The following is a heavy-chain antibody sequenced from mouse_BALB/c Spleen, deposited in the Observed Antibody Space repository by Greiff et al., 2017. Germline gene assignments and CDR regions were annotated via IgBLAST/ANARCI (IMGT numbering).Heavy chain of an antibody. Sequence: VQLQQPGAELVKPGASVKLSCKASGYTFTSYWMHWVKQRPGQGLEWIGEINPSNGRTNYNEKFKSKATLTVDKSSSTAYMQLSSLTSEDSAVYDCARRGDFYFDYWGQGTTLTVSS. D-gene: IGHD3-3*01. V-gene: IGHV1S81*02. CDR1: GYTFTSYW. CDR2: INPSNGRT. J-gene: IGHJ2*01. CDR3: ARRGDFYFDY.